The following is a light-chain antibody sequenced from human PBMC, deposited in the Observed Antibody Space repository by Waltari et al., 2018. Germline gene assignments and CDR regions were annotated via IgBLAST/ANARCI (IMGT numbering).Light chain of an antibody. CDR1: QSVFWNSNKNNY. Sequence: IVMTQSPDSLPVSLGERAAINCWSSQSVFWNSNKNNYLAWYQHKQGQPPKLPFYWASTREYGVPDRLSGSGSGTDFTLTINNLQAEDVAVYYCQQYYSFPLTFGGGTKVEIK. V-gene: IGKV4-1*01. CDR3: QQYYSFPLT. J-gene: IGKJ4*01. CDR2: WAS.